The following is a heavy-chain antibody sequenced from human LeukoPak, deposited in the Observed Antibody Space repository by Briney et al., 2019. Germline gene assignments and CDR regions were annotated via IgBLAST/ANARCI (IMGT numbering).Heavy chain of an antibody. Sequence: GGSLRLSCAASGFTFSSYGMHWVRQAPGQGLEWMGWINPNSGGTHYTQKFQGRVTMTRDTSISTVYMELSSLRSDDTAVYYCARVSYDRIGYYFDYWGQGTLVTVSS. D-gene: IGHD3-22*01. J-gene: IGHJ4*02. CDR3: ARVSYDRIGYYFDY. CDR1: GFTFSSYG. CDR2: INPNSGGT. V-gene: IGHV1-2*02.